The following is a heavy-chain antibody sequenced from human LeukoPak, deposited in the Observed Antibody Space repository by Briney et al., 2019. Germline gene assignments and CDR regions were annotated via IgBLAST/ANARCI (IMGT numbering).Heavy chain of an antibody. CDR1: GYSFTSYW. D-gene: IGHD5-18*01. Sequence: GESLKISCKGSGYSFTSYWIGWVRQMPGKGLEWMGIIYPGDSDTRYSPSFQGQVTISADKSISTAYLQWSSLKASDTAMYYCARQAPDRETDTAMGDYYYYYYMDVWGKGTTVTVSS. J-gene: IGHJ6*03. CDR2: IYPGDSDT. CDR3: ARQAPDRETDTAMGDYYYYYYMDV. V-gene: IGHV5-51*01.